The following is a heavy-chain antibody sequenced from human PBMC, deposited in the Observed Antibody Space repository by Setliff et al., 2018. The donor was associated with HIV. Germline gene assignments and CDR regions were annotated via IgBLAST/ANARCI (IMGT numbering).Heavy chain of an antibody. CDR1: GFSFGNDG. J-gene: IGHJ4*02. V-gene: IGHV3-21*01. CDR2: ITPTSSFL. Sequence: GGSLRLSCAASGFSFGNDGMTWVRQAPGKGLEWVSFITPTSSFLKYADSVKGRFTISRDNAKNSVYLQMNSLRAEDTAIYYCVTERRVGSFNSWGQGTLVTVSS. CDR3: VTERRVGSFNS.